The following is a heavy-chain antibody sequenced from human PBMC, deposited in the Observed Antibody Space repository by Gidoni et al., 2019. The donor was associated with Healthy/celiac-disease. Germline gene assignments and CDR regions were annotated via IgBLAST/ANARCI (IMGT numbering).Heavy chain of an antibody. CDR3: ARAYGDYPYYYYYYGMDV. CDR1: GFPFSSYS. V-gene: IGHV3-48*02. D-gene: IGHD4-17*01. Sequence: EVQLVESGGGLVQPGGSLRLSCAASGFPFSSYSMNWVRQAPGKGLEWVSYISSSSSTIYYADSVKGRFTISRDNAKNSLYLQMNSLRDEDTAVYYCARAYGDYPYYYYYYGMDVWGQGTTVTVSS. J-gene: IGHJ6*02. CDR2: ISSSSSTI.